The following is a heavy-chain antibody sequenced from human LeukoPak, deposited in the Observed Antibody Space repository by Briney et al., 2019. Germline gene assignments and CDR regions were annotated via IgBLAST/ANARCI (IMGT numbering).Heavy chain of an antibody. Sequence: PSQTLSLTCAVYGGSFSGYYWSWIRQPPGKGLEWIGEINHSGSTNYNPSLKSRVTISVDTSKNQFSLKLSSVTAADTAVYYCARNGYFYSSGWYYWGQGTLVTVSS. J-gene: IGHJ4*02. CDR1: GGSFSGYY. CDR3: ARNGYFYSSGWYY. CDR2: INHSGST. V-gene: IGHV4-34*01. D-gene: IGHD6-19*01.